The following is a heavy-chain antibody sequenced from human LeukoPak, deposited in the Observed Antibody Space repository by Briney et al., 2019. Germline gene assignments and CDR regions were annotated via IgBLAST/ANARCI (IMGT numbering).Heavy chain of an antibody. V-gene: IGHV4-30-4*08. J-gene: IGHJ4*02. CDR3: ARALVAAAGTYFDY. Sequence: TLSLTCTVSGGSISSGDYYWSWIRQPPGKGLEWIGYIYYSGSTYYNPSLKSRVTISVDTSKNQFSLKLSSVTAADTAVYYCARALVAAAGTYFDYWGQGTLVTVSS. CDR1: GGSISSGDYY. CDR2: IYYSGST. D-gene: IGHD6-13*01.